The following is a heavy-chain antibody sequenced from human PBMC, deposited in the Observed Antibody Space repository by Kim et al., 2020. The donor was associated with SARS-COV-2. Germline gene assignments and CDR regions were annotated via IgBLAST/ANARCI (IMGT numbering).Heavy chain of an antibody. CDR1: GASISSFY. CDR3: AGHKPTTRPVYDAFDI. CDR2: IYYSGST. V-gene: IGHV4-59*13. J-gene: IGHJ3*02. D-gene: IGHD4-17*01. Sequence: SETLSLTCTVSGASISSFYWSWIRQFSGKGLEWIGYIYYSGSTYYNPSLESGVTISLDMSQNQFSLRLTSVTAADTAVYYCAGHKPTTRPVYDAFDIWGQGTMVTVSS.